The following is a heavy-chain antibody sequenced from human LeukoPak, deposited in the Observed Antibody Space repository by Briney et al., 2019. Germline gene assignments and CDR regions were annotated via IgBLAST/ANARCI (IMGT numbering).Heavy chain of an antibody. V-gene: IGHV4-39*01. CDR3: ARSSSSWYTGWFDP. J-gene: IGHJ5*02. CDR2: IYNSGST. Sequence: SETLSLTCTVSGGSISSSSYYWGWIRQPPGKGLEWIGSIYNSGSTYYNPSPKSRVTISVDMSKNQFSLKLISVTAADTAVYYCARSSSSWYTGWFDPWGQGTLVTVSS. CDR1: GGSISSSSYY. D-gene: IGHD6-13*01.